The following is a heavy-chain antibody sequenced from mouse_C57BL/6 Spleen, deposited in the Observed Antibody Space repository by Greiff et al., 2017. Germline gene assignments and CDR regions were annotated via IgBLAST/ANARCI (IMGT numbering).Heavy chain of an antibody. CDR1: GFTFSNYW. J-gene: IGHJ2*01. D-gene: IGHD1-1*01. V-gene: IGHV6-3*01. CDR3: TYYVGNDY. Sequence: EVKLVESGGGLVQPGGSMKLSCVASGFTFSNYWMNWVRQSPEKGLEWVAQIRFKSDNYATTYAESVKGRFNISRDDSKTSVYLQRDNLRAEDTEIYYCTYYVGNDYWGQGTTLTVSS. CDR2: IRFKSDNYAT.